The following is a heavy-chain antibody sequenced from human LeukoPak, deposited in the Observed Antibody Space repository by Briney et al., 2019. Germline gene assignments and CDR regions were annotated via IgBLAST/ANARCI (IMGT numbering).Heavy chain of an antibody. CDR3: ARINMVRGVISPPDH. CDR2: ITSSSSNI. Sequence: QPGGSLRLSCAASGFSFSNYSMNWVRPAPGKGLGWVSYITSSSSNIYYADSVKGRFTISRDNAKNSLYLQMNSLRDEDTAVYYCARINMVRGVISPPDHWGQGTLVTVSS. CDR1: GFSFSNYS. D-gene: IGHD3-10*01. J-gene: IGHJ4*02. V-gene: IGHV3-48*02.